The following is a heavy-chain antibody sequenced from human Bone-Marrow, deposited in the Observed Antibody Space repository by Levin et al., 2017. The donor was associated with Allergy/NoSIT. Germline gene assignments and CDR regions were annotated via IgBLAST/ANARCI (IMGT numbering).Heavy chain of an antibody. CDR3: ARSSSIAARPDWYFDL. V-gene: IGHV4-30-2*01. J-gene: IGHJ2*01. Sequence: RASETLSLTCAVSGGSISSGGYSWSWIRQPPGKGLEWIGYIYHSGSTYYNPSLKSRVTISVDRSKNQFSLKLSSVTAADTAVYYCARSSSIAARPDWYFDLWGRGTLVTVSS. CDR1: GGSISSGGYS. D-gene: IGHD6-6*01. CDR2: IYHSGST.